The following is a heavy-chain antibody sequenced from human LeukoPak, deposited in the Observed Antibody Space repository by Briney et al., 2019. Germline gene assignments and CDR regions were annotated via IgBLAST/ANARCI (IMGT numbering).Heavy chain of an antibody. J-gene: IGHJ4*02. Sequence: SETLSLTCTVSGGSISGSSYYWGWIRQPPGKGLEWIGSIYYSGSTYYNPSLKSRVTISVDTSKNQFSLKLNSVTAADTAVYYCVRRTGSGSFYYWGQGTLVTVSS. V-gene: IGHV4-39*01. D-gene: IGHD3-10*01. CDR3: VRRTGSGSFYY. CDR1: GGSISGSSYY. CDR2: IYYSGST.